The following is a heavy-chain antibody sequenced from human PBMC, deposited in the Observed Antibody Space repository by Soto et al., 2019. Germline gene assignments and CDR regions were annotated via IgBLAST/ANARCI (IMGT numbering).Heavy chain of an antibody. V-gene: IGHV5-51*01. J-gene: IGHJ5*02. CDR2: IYPGDSDT. CDR1: GYSFTSYW. CDR3: AVPFDTSGWYDH. D-gene: IGHD6-19*01. Sequence: GAYLKISCKGSGYSFTSYWIGWVRQMPGDGLERMGIIYPGDSDTRYSPSFQGQVTISADKSITTTYLQWSSLKASDTAIYYCAVPFDTSGWYDHWGQGTPVTVSS.